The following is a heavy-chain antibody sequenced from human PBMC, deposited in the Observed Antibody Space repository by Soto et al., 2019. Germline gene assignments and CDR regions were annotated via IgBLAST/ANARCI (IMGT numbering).Heavy chain of an antibody. CDR2: VYYSGST. D-gene: IGHD3-9*01. V-gene: IGHV4-59*01. CDR3: VRDYLLTGFDP. J-gene: IGHJ5*02. CDR1: GGSIINYY. Sequence: PSETLSLTCTFSGGSIINYYWTWVRQPPGKGLEWIGYVYYSGSTNYNPSLESRVTISIDASKNQFSLKMKSVTAADTAVYYCVRDYLLTGFDPWGQGALVTVSS.